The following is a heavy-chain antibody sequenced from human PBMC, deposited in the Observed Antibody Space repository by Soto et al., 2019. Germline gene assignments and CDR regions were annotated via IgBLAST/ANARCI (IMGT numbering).Heavy chain of an antibody. D-gene: IGHD4-17*01. CDR1: GFTVSNNY. CDR2: IYSGGGT. CDR3: ATSPTRTNYADYFDP. J-gene: IGHJ5*02. V-gene: IGHV3-66*01. Sequence: VGSQSLSFAASGFTVSNNYMILDRQAPGKGLEYVSVIYSGGGTYYTDSVKGRFTISRDNSKNTLYLQMNSLGAEDTAVYYCATSPTRTNYADYFDPWVQGTLVTVS.